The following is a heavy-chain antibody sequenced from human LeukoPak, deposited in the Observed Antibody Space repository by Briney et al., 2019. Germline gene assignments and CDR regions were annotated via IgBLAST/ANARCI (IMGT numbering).Heavy chain of an antibody. D-gene: IGHD1-26*01. Sequence: ASVKVSCKASGYTFTSYDINWVRQATGQGLEWMGWMTPNSGNTGYAQKFQGRVTITRNTSISTAYMELSSLRSEDTAVYYCARRSYSLYYYYYMDVWGKGTTVTVSS. CDR3: ARRSYSLYYYYYMDV. J-gene: IGHJ6*03. CDR1: GYTFTSYD. V-gene: IGHV1-8*03. CDR2: MTPNSGNT.